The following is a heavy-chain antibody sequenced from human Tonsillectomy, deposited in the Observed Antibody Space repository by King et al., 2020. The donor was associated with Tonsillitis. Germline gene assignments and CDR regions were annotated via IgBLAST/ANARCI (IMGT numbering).Heavy chain of an antibody. CDR1: GGSISSGGYY. Sequence: QLQESGPGLVKPSQTLSLTCTVSGGSISSGGYYWSWIRQHPGKGLEWIGYIYYSGSTYYNPSLKSRVTISVDTSKNQFSLKLSSVTAADTAVYYCAGSRRYCSSTSCYTEWYFDYWGQGTLVTVSS. CDR2: IYYSGST. J-gene: IGHJ4*02. D-gene: IGHD2-2*02. V-gene: IGHV4-31*03. CDR3: AGSRRYCSSTSCYTEWYFDY.